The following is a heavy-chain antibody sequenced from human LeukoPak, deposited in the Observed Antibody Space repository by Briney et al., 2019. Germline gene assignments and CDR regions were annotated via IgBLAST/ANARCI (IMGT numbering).Heavy chain of an antibody. CDR2: ITGSSSYI. V-gene: IGHV3-21*01. CDR1: GFTFSSYS. Sequence: NPGGSLRLSCAASGFTFSSYSMHWVRQAPGKGLEWVSSITGSSSYIYYADSVEGRFTISRDNANNSLYLQMNSLRADDTAVYYCARGYSNYYFDYWGQGTLVTVSS. CDR3: ARGYSNYYFDY. J-gene: IGHJ4*02. D-gene: IGHD4-11*01.